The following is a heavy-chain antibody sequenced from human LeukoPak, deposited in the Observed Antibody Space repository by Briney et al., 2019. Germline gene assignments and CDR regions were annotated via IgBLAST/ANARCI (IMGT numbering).Heavy chain of an antibody. J-gene: IGHJ4*02. V-gene: IGHV1-69*04. CDR3: ARDDXXAREIDY. CDR1: RGTFSKXX. Sequence: SCKXSRGTFSKXXXXXVRXXXXQGXEXMGRIIPILNITHYAQKFQGRATIAADKTTSTAYMELSSLRSEDTAVYYCARDDXXAREIDYWGQGTLVXVSS. CDR2: IIPILNIT.